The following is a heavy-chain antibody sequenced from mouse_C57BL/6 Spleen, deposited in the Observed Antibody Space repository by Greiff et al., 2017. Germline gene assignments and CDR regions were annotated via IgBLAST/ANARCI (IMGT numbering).Heavy chain of an antibody. CDR2: ISYDGSN. V-gene: IGHV3-6*01. CDR3: ARQGTMDYFDY. J-gene: IGHJ2*01. D-gene: IGHD2-14*01. Sequence: DVKLQESGPGLVKPSQSLSLTCSVTGYSITSGYYWNWIRQFPGNKLEWMGYISYDGSNNYNPSLKNRISITRDTSKNQFFLKLNSVTTEDTATYYCARQGTMDYFDYWGQGTTLTVSS. CDR1: GYSITSGYY.